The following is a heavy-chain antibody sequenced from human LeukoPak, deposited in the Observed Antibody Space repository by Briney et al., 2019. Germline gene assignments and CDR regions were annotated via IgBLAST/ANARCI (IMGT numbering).Heavy chain of an antibody. CDR3: AKELPYYYDSSGYKGY. Sequence: SGGSLRLSCAASGFTFSSYAMSWVRQAPGKGLEWVSAISGSGGSTYYADSVKGRFTISRDNSKNTLCLQMNSLRAEDTAVYYCAKELPYYYDSSGYKGYWGQGTLVTVSS. J-gene: IGHJ4*02. CDR1: GFTFSSYA. CDR2: ISGSGGST. D-gene: IGHD3-22*01. V-gene: IGHV3-23*01.